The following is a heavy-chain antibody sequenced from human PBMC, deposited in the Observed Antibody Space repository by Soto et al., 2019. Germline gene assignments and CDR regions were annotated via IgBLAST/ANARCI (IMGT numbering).Heavy chain of an antibody. J-gene: IGHJ4*02. CDR2: IYYIGST. V-gene: IGHV4-31*03. CDR1: GGSLSSGGYY. D-gene: IGHD6-13*01. Sequence: PSATLSLTCTVSGGSLSSGGYYWSWIRQQPGKGLEWIGYIYYIGSTYYNPSLKSRVTISVDTSKNQFSLRLSSVTAADTAVYYCARTAHSNNVFDYWGQGALVTVSS. CDR3: ARTAHSNNVFDY.